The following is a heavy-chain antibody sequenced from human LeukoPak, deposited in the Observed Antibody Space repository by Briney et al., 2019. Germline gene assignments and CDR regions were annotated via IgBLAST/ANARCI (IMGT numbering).Heavy chain of an antibody. D-gene: IGHD6-19*01. CDR3: ARDRLGARITTSSGWYSHYNWFDP. CDR2: INPSGGST. V-gene: IGHV1-46*01. CDR1: GYTFTSYY. Sequence: ASVKVSCKASGYTFTSYYMHWVRQAPGQGLEWMGIINPSGGSTSYAQKFQGRVTMTRDTSTSTVYMELSSLRSEDTAVYYCARDRLGARITTSSGWYSHYNWFDPWGQGTLVTVSS. J-gene: IGHJ5*02.